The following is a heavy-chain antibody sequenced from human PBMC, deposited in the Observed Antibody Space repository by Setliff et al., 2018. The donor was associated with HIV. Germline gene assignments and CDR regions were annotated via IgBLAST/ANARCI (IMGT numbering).Heavy chain of an antibody. D-gene: IGHD3-16*02. V-gene: IGHV4-31*03. CDR1: GGSISSGGYY. CDR2: IYYSGST. J-gene: IGHJ4*02. CDR3: ARAAPYYDYVWGSYRHFDY. Sequence: SETLSLTCTVSGGSISSGGYYWSWIRQHPGKGLEWIGYIYYSGSTYYNPSLKSRVTISVDTSKNQFSLKLSSVTAADPAVYYCARAAPYYDYVWGSYRHFDYWGQGTLVTVSS.